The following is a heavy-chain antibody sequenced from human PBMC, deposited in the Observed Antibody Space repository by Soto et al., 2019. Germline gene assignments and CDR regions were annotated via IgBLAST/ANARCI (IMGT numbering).Heavy chain of an antibody. CDR3: AKGGYDILTGYNY. J-gene: IGHJ4*02. D-gene: IGHD3-9*01. Sequence: PGGSLRLSCAASGFTFSSYGMHWVRQAPGKGLEWVAVISYDGSNKYYADSVKGRFTISRDNSKNTLYLQMNSLRAEDTAVYYCAKGGYDILTGYNYWGQGTLVTVSS. CDR2: ISYDGSNK. CDR1: GFTFSSYG. V-gene: IGHV3-30*18.